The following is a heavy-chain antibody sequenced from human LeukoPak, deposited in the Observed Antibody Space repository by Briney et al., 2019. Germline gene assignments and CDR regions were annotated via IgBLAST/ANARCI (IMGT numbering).Heavy chain of an antibody. Sequence: SQTLSLTCVISGDSVSSNSAAWNWIRQSPSRGLEWLGRTYYRSKWYNDYAVSVKSRITINPDTSKNQFSLQLNSVTPEDTAVYYCAKDRGITIFGVVIKDAFDIWGQGTMVTVSS. CDR3: AKDRGITIFGVVIKDAFDI. CDR2: TYYRSKWYN. V-gene: IGHV6-1*01. D-gene: IGHD3-3*01. CDR1: GDSVSSNSAA. J-gene: IGHJ3*02.